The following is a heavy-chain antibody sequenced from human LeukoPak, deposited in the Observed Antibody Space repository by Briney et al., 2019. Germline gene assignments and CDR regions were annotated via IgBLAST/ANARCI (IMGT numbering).Heavy chain of an antibody. CDR2: MSYSVST. D-gene: IGHD3-22*01. CDR1: GGSITSSNYC. V-gene: IGHV4-39*01. CDR3: ARLPLYYYDSSGPVRAFDI. Sequence: SETLSLTCTVSGGSITSSNYCWGWIRQPPGKWLEWIGTMSYSVSTYYSPSLKSRVTISGDRSKNQVSLKMSSVSAADTAVYYCARLPLYYYDSSGPVRAFDIWGQGTMVTVSS. J-gene: IGHJ3*02.